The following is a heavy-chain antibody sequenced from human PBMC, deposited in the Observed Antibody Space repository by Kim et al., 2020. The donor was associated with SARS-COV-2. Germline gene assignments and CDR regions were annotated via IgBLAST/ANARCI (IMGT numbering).Heavy chain of an antibody. CDR3: SRDGSADY. V-gene: IGHV3-72*01. Sequence: YTTSDAASVKGRFTISGDDSKTSVYLQMNNLKTEDTAVYYCSRDGSADYWGQATLVTVSS. J-gene: IGHJ4*02. CDR2: YTT.